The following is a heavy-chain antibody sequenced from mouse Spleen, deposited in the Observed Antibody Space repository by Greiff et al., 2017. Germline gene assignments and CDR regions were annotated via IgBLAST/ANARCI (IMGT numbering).Heavy chain of an antibody. J-gene: IGHJ4*01. V-gene: IGHV5-4*01. Sequence: EVQRVESGGGLVKPGGSLKLSCAASGFTFSSYAMSWVRQTPEKRLEWVATISDGGSYTYYPDNVKGRFTISRDNAKNTLYLQMSQLKSEDTAMYYCAREHEDAMDYWGQGTSVTVSS. CDR1: GFTFSSYA. CDR2: ISDGGSYT. CDR3: AREHEDAMDY.